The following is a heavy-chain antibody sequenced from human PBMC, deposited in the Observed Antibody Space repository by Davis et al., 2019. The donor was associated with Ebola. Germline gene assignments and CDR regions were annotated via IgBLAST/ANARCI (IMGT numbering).Heavy chain of an antibody. CDR2: IRSKANSYAT. CDR3: SIAAAGTNDN. D-gene: IGHD6-13*01. CDR1: SFPFCASA. V-gene: IGHV3-73*01. Sequence: GESLKISCAASSFPFCASAMHWVRQASGKGLEWVGRIRSKANSYATAYAASVKGRFTISRDDSKNTAYLQMNSLKTEDTAVYYCSIAAAGTNDNWGKGTL. J-gene: IGHJ4*02.